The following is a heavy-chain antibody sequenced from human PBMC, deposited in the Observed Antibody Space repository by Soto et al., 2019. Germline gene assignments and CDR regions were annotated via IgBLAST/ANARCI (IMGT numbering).Heavy chain of an antibody. D-gene: IGHD3-10*01. CDR2: IWYDGSNK. CDR1: GFTFSSYG. J-gene: IGHJ4*02. CDR3: ARGALLWFGELIVDY. V-gene: IGHV3-33*01. Sequence: QVQLVESGGGVVQPGRSLRLSCAASGFTFSSYGMHWVRQAPGKGLEWVAVIWYDGSNKYYADSVKGRFTISRDNSKNTLYLQMNSLRAEDTAVYYCARGALLWFGELIVDYWGQGTLVTVSS.